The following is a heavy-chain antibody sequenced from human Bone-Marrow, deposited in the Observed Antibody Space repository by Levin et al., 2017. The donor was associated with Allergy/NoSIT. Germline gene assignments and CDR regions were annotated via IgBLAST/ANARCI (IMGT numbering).Heavy chain of an antibody. CDR3: ARLPHPSGFTQTGCYSWGGGYFDS. V-gene: IGHV4-39*02. D-gene: IGHD3-10*01. CDR1: GDSIPSTNYY. J-gene: IGHJ4*02. Sequence: SQTLSLTCTISGDSIPSTNYYWGWIRQPPGKGLEWIGNFYFSGNTDNNASLKGRVTLSVDTSKKYFFLNLSSVTAADTAVYYCARLPHPSGFTQTGCYSWGGGYFDSWGQGTLVTVSS. CDR2: FYFSGNT.